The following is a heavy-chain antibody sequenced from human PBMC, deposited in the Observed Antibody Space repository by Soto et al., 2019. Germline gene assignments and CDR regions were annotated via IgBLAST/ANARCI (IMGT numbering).Heavy chain of an antibody. V-gene: IGHV3-33*01. J-gene: IGHJ6*02. CDR2: IWYDGSNK. CDR3: ARGNRFGSSSFYYYGMNV. CDR1: GFTFSSYG. D-gene: IGHD6-6*01. Sequence: PGGSLRLSCAASGFTFSSYGMHWVRQAPGKGLEWVAVIWYDGSNKYYADSVKGRFTISRDNSKNTLYLQMNSLRAEDTAVYYCARGNRFGSSSFYYYGMNVWGQGTTVTVSS.